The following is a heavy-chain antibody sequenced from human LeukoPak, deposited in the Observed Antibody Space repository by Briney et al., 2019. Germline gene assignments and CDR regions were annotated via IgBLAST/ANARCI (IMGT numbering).Heavy chain of an antibody. J-gene: IGHJ4*02. CDR2: ISSSSSYI. D-gene: IGHD6-13*01. V-gene: IGHV3-21*01. CDR1: GFTFSSYS. CDR3: ARGIAAAGIDY. Sequence: GGSLRLSCAASGFTFSSYSMNWVRQAPGKGLEWVSSISSSSSYIYYADSVKGRFTISRDNSKNTLYLQMNSLRAEDTAVYYCARGIAAAGIDYWGQGTLVTVSS.